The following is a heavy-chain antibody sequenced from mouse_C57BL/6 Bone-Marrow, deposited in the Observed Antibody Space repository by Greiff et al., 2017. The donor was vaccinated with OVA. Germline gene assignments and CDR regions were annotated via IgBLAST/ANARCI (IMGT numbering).Heavy chain of an antibody. CDR1: GYSITSGYY. Sequence: EVKLMESGPGLVKPSQSLSLTCSVTGYSITSGYYWNWIRQFPGNKLEWMGYISYDGSNNYNPSLKNRISITRDTSKNQFFLKLNSVTTEDTATYYCARDPGYSNYLYAMDYWGQGTSVTVSS. CDR3: ARDPGYSNYLYAMDY. V-gene: IGHV3-6*01. D-gene: IGHD2-5*01. J-gene: IGHJ4*01. CDR2: ISYDGSN.